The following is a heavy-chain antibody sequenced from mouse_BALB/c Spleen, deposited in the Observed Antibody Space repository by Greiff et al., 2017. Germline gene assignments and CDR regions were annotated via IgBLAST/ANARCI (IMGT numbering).Heavy chain of an antibody. V-gene: IGHV5-4*02. CDR3: ARDEGYGNYFYAMDY. CDR1: GFTFSDYY. J-gene: IGHJ4*01. Sequence: DVMLVESGGGLVKPGGSLKLSCAASGFTFSDYYMYWVRQTPEKRLEWVATISDGGSYTYYPDSVKGRFTISRDNAKNNLYLQMSSLKSEDTAMYYCARDEGYGNYFYAMDYWGQGTSVTVSS. CDR2: ISDGGSYT. D-gene: IGHD2-10*02.